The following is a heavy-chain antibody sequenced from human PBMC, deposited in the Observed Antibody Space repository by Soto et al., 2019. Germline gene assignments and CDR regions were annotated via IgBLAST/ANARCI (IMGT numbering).Heavy chain of an antibody. J-gene: IGHJ5*02. CDR2: ISHDETYK. D-gene: IGHD6-19*01. CDR3: ARDDTVAGENWFDP. CDR1: GFTFSSYG. V-gene: IGHV3-30-3*01. Sequence: QVQLVESGGGVVQPGRSLRLSCAGSGFTFSSYGLHWVRQAPGKGLEWVTVISHDETYKSYADSVKGRFTISRDNSKNILYLPMNSLRVEDTAVYFCARDDTVAGENWFDPWGQGTLVTVSS.